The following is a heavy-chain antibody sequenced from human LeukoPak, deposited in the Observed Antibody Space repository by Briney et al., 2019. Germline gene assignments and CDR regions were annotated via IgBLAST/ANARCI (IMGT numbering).Heavy chain of an antibody. Sequence: SVKVSCKASGGTFSSYAISWVRQAPGQGLEWMGGIIPIFGTANYAQKFQGRVMITADESTSTAYMELSSLRSEDTAVYYCASLGSGYYPFSVDYWGQGTLVTVSS. J-gene: IGHJ4*02. CDR3: ASLGSGYYPFSVDY. D-gene: IGHD3-3*01. V-gene: IGHV1-69*13. CDR2: IIPIFGTA. CDR1: GGTFSSYA.